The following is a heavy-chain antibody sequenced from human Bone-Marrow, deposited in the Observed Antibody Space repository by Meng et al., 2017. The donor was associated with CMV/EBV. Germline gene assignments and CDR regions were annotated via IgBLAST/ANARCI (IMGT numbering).Heavy chain of an antibody. CDR1: GGSFSGYY. V-gene: IGHV4-34*01. CDR3: ARGRRWELPENRFDY. CDR2: INHSGST. D-gene: IGHD1-26*01. Sequence: SQTLSLTCAVYGGSFSGYYWSWIRQPPGKGLEWIGEINHSGSTNYNPSLKRRVTISVDTSKNQFYLKLSSVTAADTAVYYCARGRRWELPENRFDYWGQGSLVAVSS. J-gene: IGHJ4*02.